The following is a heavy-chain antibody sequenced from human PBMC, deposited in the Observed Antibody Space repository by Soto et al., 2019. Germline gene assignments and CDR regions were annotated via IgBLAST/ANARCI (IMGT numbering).Heavy chain of an antibody. CDR3: ARAVTSSWWFDP. CDR2: IYYSGST. Sequence: KPSETLSLTCTVSGGSISSGGYYWIWIRQHPGKGLEWIGYIYYSGSTYYNPSLKSRVTISVDTSKNQFSLKLSSVTAADTAVYYCARAVTSSWWFDPWGQGTLVTVSS. CDR1: GGSISSGGYY. V-gene: IGHV4-31*03. J-gene: IGHJ5*02. D-gene: IGHD6-6*01.